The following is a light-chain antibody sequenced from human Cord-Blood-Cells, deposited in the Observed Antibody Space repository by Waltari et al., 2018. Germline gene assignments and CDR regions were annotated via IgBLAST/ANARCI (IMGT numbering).Light chain of an antibody. J-gene: IGKJ2*01. Sequence: DIQLTQSPSSPSASVGDRVTITCRASQNISTYLNWYQPQPGTAPQLLIYAASSLQSEVPSRFSGSGSGTAFTLTISSLQPEAFATYYCQQSYITPYTFGQGTKLEIK. CDR2: AAS. CDR3: QQSYITPYT. V-gene: IGKV1-39*01. CDR1: QNISTY.